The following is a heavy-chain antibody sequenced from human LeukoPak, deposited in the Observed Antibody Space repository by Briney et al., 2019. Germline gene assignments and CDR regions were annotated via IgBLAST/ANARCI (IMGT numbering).Heavy chain of an antibody. CDR3: ARTRSGGYYNPYYFDY. CDR2: IDPSDSYT. Sequence: GESLKISCKASGYSFTDYWFSWVRQMPGKGLEWMGRIDPSDSYTNYSPSFRGHVTISSDMSINTAYLQWSSLEASDTAIYYCARTRSGGYYNPYYFDYWGQGSLVTVSS. CDR1: GYSFTDYW. D-gene: IGHD3-10*01. V-gene: IGHV5-10-1*01. J-gene: IGHJ4*02.